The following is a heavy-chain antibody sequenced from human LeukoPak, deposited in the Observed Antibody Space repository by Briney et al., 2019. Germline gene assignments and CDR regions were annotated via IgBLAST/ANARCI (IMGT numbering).Heavy chain of an antibody. D-gene: IGHD3-22*01. CDR3: AKSTYYYDSSGYYYHTYFDY. V-gene: IGHV3-9*01. CDR1: GFTFDDYA. CDR2: ISWNSGSI. Sequence: GGSLRLSCAASGFTFDDYAMHWVRQAPGKGLEWVSGISWNSGSIGYADSVKGRFTISRDNAKNSLYLQMNSLRAEDTALYYCAKSTYYYDSSGYYYHTYFDYWRQLTLVTVSS. J-gene: IGHJ4*01.